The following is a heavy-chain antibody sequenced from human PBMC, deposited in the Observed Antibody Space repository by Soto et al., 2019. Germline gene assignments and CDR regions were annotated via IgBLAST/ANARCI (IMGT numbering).Heavy chain of an antibody. V-gene: IGHV3-30-3*01. CDR3: ERESSSIASYSDY. CDR2: ISYDRRNK. CDR1: GFTFSSYA. Sequence: QVQLVESGGSVVQPGRSLRLSCAASGFTFSSYAMHWVRQAPGKGLECVAVISYDRRNKYYADSVKGRFTISRDNSKKALYLQMNSLRAEDTAVSYCERESSSIASYSDYWGRGTLVTVSS. J-gene: IGHJ4*02. D-gene: IGHD6-6*01.